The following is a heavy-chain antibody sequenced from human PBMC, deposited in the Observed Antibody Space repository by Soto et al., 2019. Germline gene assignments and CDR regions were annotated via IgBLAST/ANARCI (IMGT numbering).Heavy chain of an antibody. D-gene: IGHD1-26*01. V-gene: IGHV3-30*04. CDR2: ISYDGKSK. CDR1: GFTFSSYV. Sequence: QVQLVESGGGVVQPGRSLRLSCVASGFTFSSYVMHWARQAPGKGLEWVAVISYDGKSKYYADSVKGRFTISRDNSKNTLFLQMNSLRAEDTAVYYCARDRVGATGVLDYWGQGTLVTVSS. J-gene: IGHJ4*02. CDR3: ARDRVGATGVLDY.